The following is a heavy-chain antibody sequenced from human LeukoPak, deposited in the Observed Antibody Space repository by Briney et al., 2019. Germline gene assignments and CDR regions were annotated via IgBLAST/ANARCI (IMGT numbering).Heavy chain of an antibody. J-gene: IGHJ4*02. CDR1: GFTSSSSA. V-gene: IGHV3-30-3*01. Sequence: PGGSLRLSCAPPGFTSSSSAMHWVRQAPGKGLERVAVISYDGSNKYYADSVKGRFTISRDNSKNTLYLQMNSLRAEDTAVYYCARAYLAAAATYYFDYWGQGTLVTVSS. CDR3: ARAYLAAAATYYFDY. D-gene: IGHD6-13*01. CDR2: ISYDGSNK.